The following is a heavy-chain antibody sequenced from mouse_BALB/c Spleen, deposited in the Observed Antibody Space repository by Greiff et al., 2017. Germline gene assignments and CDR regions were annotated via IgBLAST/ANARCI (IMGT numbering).Heavy chain of an antibody. J-gene: IGHJ2*01. V-gene: IGHV5-17*02. CDR3: ARGGTDY. D-gene: IGHD2-14*01. Sequence: EVQVVESGGGLVQPGGSRKLSCAASGFTFSSFGMHWVRQAPEKGLEWVAYISSGSSTIYYADTVKGRFTISRDNPKNTLFLQMTSLRSEDTAMYYCARGGTDYWGQGTTLTVSS. CDR2: ISSGSSTI. CDR1: GFTFSSFG.